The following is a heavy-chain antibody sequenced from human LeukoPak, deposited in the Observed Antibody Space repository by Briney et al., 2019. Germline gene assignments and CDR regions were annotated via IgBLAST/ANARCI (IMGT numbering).Heavy chain of an antibody. CDR1: GGSISSYY. CDR3: ARVGYSYGYPFDP. Sequence: SETPSLTSSVSGGSISSYYWSWIRHPPARELVGFGYIYYSGSTNYNPSLKSRVTISVDTSKNQFSLKLSSVTAADTAVYYCARVGYSYGYPFDPWGKGTLLTVSS. J-gene: IGHJ5*02. V-gene: IGHV4-59*01. D-gene: IGHD5-18*01. CDR2: IYYSGST.